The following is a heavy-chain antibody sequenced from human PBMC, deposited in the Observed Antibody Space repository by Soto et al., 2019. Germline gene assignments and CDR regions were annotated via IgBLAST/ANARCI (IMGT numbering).Heavy chain of an antibody. Sequence: SETLSLTCAVSGYSISSGYYWGWIRQPPGKGLEWIGSIYHSGSTYYNPSLKSLVTISVDTSKNQFSLKLSSVTAADTSVYYCARGYYDFWSGPRNWFDPWGQGTLVTVS. D-gene: IGHD3-3*01. J-gene: IGHJ5*02. CDR1: GYSISSGYY. CDR2: IYHSGST. V-gene: IGHV4-38-2*01. CDR3: ARGYYDFWSGPRNWFDP.